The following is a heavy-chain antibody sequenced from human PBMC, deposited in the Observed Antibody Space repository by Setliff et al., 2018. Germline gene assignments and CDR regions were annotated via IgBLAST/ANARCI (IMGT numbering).Heavy chain of an antibody. D-gene: IGHD1-26*01. Sequence: SETLSLTCSVSGGSISSSIYYWGWIRQPPGKGLEWIGSIYYSGSTYYSPSLKRRVTISVDTSKNQFSLKLSSVTAADTAVYYCARGLHSGTYWGTRPLGLDYWGQGSLVTISS. CDR2: IYYSGST. CDR1: GGSISSSIYY. V-gene: IGHV4-39*07. CDR3: ARGLHSGTYWGTRPLGLDY. J-gene: IGHJ4*02.